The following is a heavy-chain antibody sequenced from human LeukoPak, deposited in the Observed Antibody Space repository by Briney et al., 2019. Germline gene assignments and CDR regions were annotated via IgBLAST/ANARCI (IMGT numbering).Heavy chain of an antibody. CDR1: GFIFRNYG. J-gene: IGHJ4*02. Sequence: GGSLRLSCAASGFIFRNYGMHWVRQAPGKGLEWVTFIQYDGISKYYADSVKGRSTISRDNSKNTLYLQMNSLRPEDTTVYYCVEEAGSVAGRFDHWGQGNMVTVSS. CDR3: VEEAGSVAGRFDH. D-gene: IGHD6-19*01. CDR2: IQYDGISK. V-gene: IGHV3-30*02.